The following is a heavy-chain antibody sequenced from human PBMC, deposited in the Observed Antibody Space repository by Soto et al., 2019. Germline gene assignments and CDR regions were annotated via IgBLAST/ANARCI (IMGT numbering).Heavy chain of an antibody. D-gene: IGHD3-10*01. V-gene: IGHV5-51*01. CDR3: ARQLGYYGSGSYEVWYFDY. CDR1: GYSFTCYW. Sequence: GESLKISCKGSGYSFTCYWIGWVRQMPGKGLEWMGIIYPGDSDTRYSPSFQGQVTISADKSISTAYLQWSSLKASDTAMYYCARQLGYYGSGSYEVWYFDYWGQGTLVTVSS. J-gene: IGHJ4*02. CDR2: IYPGDSDT.